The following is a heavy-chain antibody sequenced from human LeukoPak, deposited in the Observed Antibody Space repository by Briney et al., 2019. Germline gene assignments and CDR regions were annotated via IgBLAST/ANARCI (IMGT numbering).Heavy chain of an antibody. V-gene: IGHV3-23*01. CDR3: AREPNNVVTPAGFDY. CDR2: ISSGADYT. D-gene: IGHD2-2*01. CDR1: GFTFSTYA. J-gene: IGHJ4*02. Sequence: GGSLRLSCAASGFTFSTYAMTWVRQAPGKGLEWVSTISSGADYTYYADSVKGRFTISRDNSKSTLYLQMNSLRAEGTAVYYCAREPNNVVTPAGFDYWGQETLVTVS.